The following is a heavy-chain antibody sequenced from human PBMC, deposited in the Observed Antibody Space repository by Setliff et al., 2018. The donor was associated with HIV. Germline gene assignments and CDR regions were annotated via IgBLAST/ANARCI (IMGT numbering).Heavy chain of an antibody. CDR3: AREDSSYHYFDY. J-gene: IGHJ4*02. D-gene: IGHD6-6*01. V-gene: IGHV4-4*08. CDR2: ISPTGNT. Sequence: PSETLSLTCSVSGASISSYYWSWIRQPPGKGLEWIGYISPTGNTNYNPSLKSRVTISVDTSKNQFSLKLTSVTAADTAVYYCAREDSSYHYFDYWGQGMLVTVSS. CDR1: GASISSYY.